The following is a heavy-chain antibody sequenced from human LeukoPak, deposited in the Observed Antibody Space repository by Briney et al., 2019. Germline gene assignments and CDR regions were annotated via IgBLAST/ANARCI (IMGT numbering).Heavy chain of an antibody. CDR3: AKEANSGWYPDY. CDR2: ISGSGGST. D-gene: IGHD6-19*01. J-gene: IGHJ4*02. Sequence: GGSLRLSCTASGFTLNNYWMTWVRQAPGKGLEWVPAISGSGGSTYYADSVKGRFTISRDNSKNTLYLQMNSLRAEDTAVYYCAKEANSGWYPDYWGQGTLVTVSS. CDR1: GFTLNNYW. V-gene: IGHV3-23*01.